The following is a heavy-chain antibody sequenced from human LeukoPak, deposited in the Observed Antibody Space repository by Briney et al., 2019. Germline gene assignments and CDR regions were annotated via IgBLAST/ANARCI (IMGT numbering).Heavy chain of an antibody. V-gene: IGHV4-59*01. D-gene: IGHD6-19*01. J-gene: IGHJ3*02. CDR2: IYYSGNT. Sequence: SETLSLTCTVSGGSISSFYWSWIRQPPGKGLEWIGYIYYSGNTNDNPSLKSRVTISVDTSKTQFSPKMSSVTPADTDVYYCARDVSFSSGAYSIWGQGTMVTVSS. CDR1: GGSISSFY. CDR3: ARDVSFSSGAYSI.